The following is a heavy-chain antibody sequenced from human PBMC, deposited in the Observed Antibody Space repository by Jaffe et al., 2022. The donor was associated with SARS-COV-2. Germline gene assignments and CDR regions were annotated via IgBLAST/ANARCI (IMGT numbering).Heavy chain of an antibody. V-gene: IGHV3-7*01. CDR3: ARYRSSDDIY. D-gene: IGHD3-9*01. J-gene: IGHJ4*02. CDR2: IHHDGSEK. CDR1: GFTFSSYW. Sequence: EVQLVESGGDLVQPGGSLRLSCVVSGFTFSSYWMSWVRQAPGKGLEWVANIHHDGSEKYYVDSVKGRFTISRDNAKNSLYLQMNSLRTEDTAVYFCARYRSSDDIYWGQGTLVTVSS.